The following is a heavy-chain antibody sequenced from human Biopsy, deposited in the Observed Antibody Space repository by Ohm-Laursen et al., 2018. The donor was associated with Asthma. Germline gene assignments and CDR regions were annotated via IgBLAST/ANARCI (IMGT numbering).Heavy chain of an antibody. D-gene: IGHD3-22*01. V-gene: IGHV3-30*03. J-gene: IGHJ3*02. CDR1: GFVFSQCG. CDR3: ARQSGQDYGDSSGFDI. Sequence: SLRLSCTAPGFVFSQCGMHWVRQGPGKGLEWVALVSSDGHDKYYEDSVKGRFTISRDNSRNRLYLQINRLTVEDSAVYFCARQSGQDYGDSSGFDIWGQGTKVAVSS. CDR2: VSSDGHDK.